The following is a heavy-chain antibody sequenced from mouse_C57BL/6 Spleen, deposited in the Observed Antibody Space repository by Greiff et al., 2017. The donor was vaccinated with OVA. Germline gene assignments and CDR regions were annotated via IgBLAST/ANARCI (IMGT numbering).Heavy chain of an antibody. D-gene: IGHD3-1*01. V-gene: IGHV14-2*01. CDR1: GFNIKDYY. CDR2: IDPEDGET. Sequence: EVQLQESGAELVKPGASVKLSCTASGFNIKDYYMHWVKQRTEQGLEWIGRIDPEDGETKYDPKFQGKATITADTSSNTAYLQLSSLTSEDTAVYYCARSRASVSFAYWGQGTLVTVSA. CDR3: ARSRASVSFAY. J-gene: IGHJ3*01.